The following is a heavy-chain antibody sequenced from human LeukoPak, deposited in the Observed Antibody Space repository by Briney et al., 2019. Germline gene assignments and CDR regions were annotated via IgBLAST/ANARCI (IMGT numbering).Heavy chain of an antibody. CDR1: GFTFSSYA. V-gene: IGHV3-30*04. Sequence: GRSRRLSCAASGFTFSSYAMHWVRQAPGKGLEWVAVISYDGSNKYYADSVKGRFTISRDNSKNTLYLQMNSLRAEDTAVYYCARAEVPAASDLDYWGQGTLVTVSS. CDR3: ARAEVPAASDLDY. J-gene: IGHJ4*02. CDR2: ISYDGSNK. D-gene: IGHD2-2*01.